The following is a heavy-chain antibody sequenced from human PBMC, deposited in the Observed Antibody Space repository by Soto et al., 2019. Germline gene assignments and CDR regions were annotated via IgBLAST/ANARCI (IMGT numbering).Heavy chain of an antibody. CDR1: GGSTSNYY. Sequence: SETLSLTCTVSGGSTSNYYWSWIRQPPGKEVEGVGYNFYSGGTNYNTPLKSRVTISVDTSKNQFSLKLSSVTAADTAGDCCAERGYSYDYWGQETLVTVSS. CDR2: NFYSGGT. D-gene: IGHD5-18*01. V-gene: IGHV4-59*03. J-gene: IGHJ4*02. CDR3: AERGYSYDY.